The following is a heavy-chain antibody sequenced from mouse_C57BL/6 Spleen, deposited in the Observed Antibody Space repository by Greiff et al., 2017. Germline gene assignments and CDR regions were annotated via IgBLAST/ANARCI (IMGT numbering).Heavy chain of an antibody. J-gene: IGHJ2*01. Sequence: QVQLQQSGAELVMPGASVKLSCKASGYTFTSYWMHWVKQRPGQGLEWIGEIDPSDSYTNYNQKFKGKSTLTVDKSSSTAYMQLSSLTSEDSAVYYWARGETAQATFDYWGQGTTLTVSS. CDR3: ARGETAQATFDY. CDR2: IDPSDSYT. V-gene: IGHV1-69*01. D-gene: IGHD3-2*02. CDR1: GYTFTSYW.